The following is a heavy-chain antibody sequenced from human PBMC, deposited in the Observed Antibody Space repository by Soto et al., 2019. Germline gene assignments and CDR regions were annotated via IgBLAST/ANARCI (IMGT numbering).Heavy chain of an antibody. CDR2: IYYSGST. V-gene: IGHV4-39*01. J-gene: IGHJ5*02. CDR1: GGSISSSSYY. CDR3: ARHESSGWPRWFDP. D-gene: IGHD6-19*01. Sequence: QLQLQESGPGLVKPSETLSLTCTVSGGSISSSSYYWGWIRQPPGKGLEWIGSIYYSGSTYYNPSLKSRVTISVDTSKNQFSLKLSSVTAEDTAVYYSARHESSGWPRWFDPCGQGTLVTVSS.